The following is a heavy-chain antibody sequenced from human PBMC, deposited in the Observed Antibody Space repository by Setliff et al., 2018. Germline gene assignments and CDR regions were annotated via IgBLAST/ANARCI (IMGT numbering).Heavy chain of an antibody. J-gene: IGHJ4*02. V-gene: IGHV3-11*04. CDR1: ALKYSDDY. Sequence: GGSLRLSCAASALKYSDDYMNWIRQAPGKGLEWVSYISSSGRIIYYSESVKGRFTVSRDNAKNSLYLQRNNLRAEDTAVYYCARDEVNCSGSKCYSGFDSWGQGTLVTVSS. CDR3: ARDEVNCSGSKCYSGFDS. CDR2: ISSSGRII. D-gene: IGHD2-15*01.